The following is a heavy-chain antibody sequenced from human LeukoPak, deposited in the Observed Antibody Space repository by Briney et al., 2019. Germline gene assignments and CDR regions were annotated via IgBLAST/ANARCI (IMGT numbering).Heavy chain of an antibody. D-gene: IGHD3-22*01. J-gene: IGHJ3*02. CDR1: GGSISSGSYY. Sequence: SQTLSLTCTVSGGSISSGSYYWSWIRQPAGKGLEWIGRISSSGSTNYNPSLKSRVTISVDTSKNQFSLKLSSVTAADTAVYYCARVGGITMIVVLIGDAFDIWGQGTMVTVSS. CDR2: ISSSGST. CDR3: ARVGGITMIVVLIGDAFDI. V-gene: IGHV4-61*02.